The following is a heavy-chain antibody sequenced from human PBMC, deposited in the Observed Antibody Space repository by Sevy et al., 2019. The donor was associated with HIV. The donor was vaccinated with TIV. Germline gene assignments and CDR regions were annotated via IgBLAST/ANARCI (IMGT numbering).Heavy chain of an antibody. CDR1: GFTFSSYW. Sequence: QPGGSLRLSCAASGFTFSSYWMNWIRQAPGKGLEWVANIKQDGSEKYYVDSVKGRFTISRDSAKNSLYLEMNTLRAEDTAVYYCATSGGETWGQGTLVTVSS. CDR3: ATSGGET. J-gene: IGHJ5*02. D-gene: IGHD3-16*01. V-gene: IGHV3-7*01. CDR2: IKQDGSEK.